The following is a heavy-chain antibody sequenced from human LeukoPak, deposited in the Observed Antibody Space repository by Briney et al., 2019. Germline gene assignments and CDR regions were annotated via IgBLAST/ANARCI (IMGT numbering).Heavy chain of an antibody. CDR2: IYPGDSDT. CDR3: ARRVGVAAAGNNWFDP. V-gene: IGHV5-51*01. J-gene: IGHJ5*02. D-gene: IGHD6-13*01. CDR1: GYSFTSYW. Sequence: GESLKISCKGSGYSFTSYWIGWVRQMPGKGLEWMGIIYPGDSDTRYSPSFQGQVIISADKSISTAYLRWSSLKASDTATYYCARRVGVAAAGNNWFDPWGQGTLVTVSS.